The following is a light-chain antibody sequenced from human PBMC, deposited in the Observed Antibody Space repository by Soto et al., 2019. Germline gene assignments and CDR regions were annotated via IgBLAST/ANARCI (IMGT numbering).Light chain of an antibody. CDR1: SSDVGGYNY. Sequence: QSALTQPRSVSGSPGQSVTISCTGTSSDVGGYNYVSWYQQHPGKAPKLMLYDVSKRPSGVPDRFSGSKSGKTASLTISGLQDEDEADYYCCSYAGRYTYVFGTGTKLTVL. CDR2: DVS. J-gene: IGLJ1*01. V-gene: IGLV2-11*01. CDR3: CSYAGRYTYV.